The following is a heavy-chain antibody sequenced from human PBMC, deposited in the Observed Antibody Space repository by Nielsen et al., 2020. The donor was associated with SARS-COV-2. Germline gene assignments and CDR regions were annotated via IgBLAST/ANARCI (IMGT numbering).Heavy chain of an antibody. CDR2: IYYSGST. Sequence: SETLSLTCTVSGGSISSYYWSWIRQPPGTGLEWIGYIYYSGSTNYNPSLKSRVTISVDTSKNQFSLKLSSVTAADTAVYYCARARDRVTIFGVVRDWFDPWGQGTLVTVSS. D-gene: IGHD3-3*01. CDR3: ARARDRVTIFGVVRDWFDP. V-gene: IGHV4-59*01. CDR1: GGSISSYY. J-gene: IGHJ5*02.